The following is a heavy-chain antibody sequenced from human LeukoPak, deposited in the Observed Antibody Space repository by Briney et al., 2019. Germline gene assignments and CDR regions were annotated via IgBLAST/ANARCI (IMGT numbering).Heavy chain of an antibody. CDR2: MNPNSGGT. CDR3: AGSFTSSWDRPPHY. D-gene: IGHD6-13*01. V-gene: IGHV1-2*02. CDR1: GYTFTDYY. Sequence: EASVKVSCKASGYTFTDYYMHWMRQAPGQGPEWMGWMNPNSGGTNYAQKFQGRVTMTRDTSITTAYMGLSTLISDDTAVYYCAGSFTSSWDRPPHYWGQGTLVTVSS. J-gene: IGHJ4*02.